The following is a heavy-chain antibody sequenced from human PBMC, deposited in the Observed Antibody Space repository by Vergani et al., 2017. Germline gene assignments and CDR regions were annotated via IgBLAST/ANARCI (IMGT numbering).Heavy chain of an antibody. Sequence: EVQLVESGGGLVPPGRSLRLSCAASGFSFGDYAMTWVRQAPGKGLEWVAFIRNKAYGGTTEYAASVKGRFTISRDDSKRLAYLQLCGLKTEDTAVYFWSRGRGYCFGYSDYWGQGTLVTVSS. CDR1: GFSFGDYA. CDR2: IRNKAYGGTT. V-gene: IGHV3-49*04. J-gene: IGHJ4*02. D-gene: IGHD5-18*01. CDR3: SRGRGYCFGYSDY.